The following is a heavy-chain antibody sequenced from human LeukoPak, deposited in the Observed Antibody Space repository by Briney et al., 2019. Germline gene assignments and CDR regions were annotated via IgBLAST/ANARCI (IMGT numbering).Heavy chain of an antibody. Sequence: SGTLSLTCAVSGGSISSGGYSWSWIRQPPGKGLEWIGYIYHSGSTYYNPSLKSRVTISVDRSKNQFSLKLSSVTAADTAVYYCASGDYGDYFGYWGQGTLVTVSS. J-gene: IGHJ4*02. CDR1: GGSISSGGYS. D-gene: IGHD4-17*01. CDR3: ASGDYGDYFGY. V-gene: IGHV4-30-2*01. CDR2: IYHSGST.